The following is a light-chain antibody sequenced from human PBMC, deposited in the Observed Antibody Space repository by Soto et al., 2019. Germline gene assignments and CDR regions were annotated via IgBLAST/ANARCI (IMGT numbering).Light chain of an antibody. Sequence: QAVVTQPASVSGSPGQSITISCTGTSGDIGGYNYVSWYQHHPGKAPKLIVYDVSNRPSGISNRFSGSKSGNTASLTISGLQAEDEADYHCGSYTSSSTPVVFGGGTKLTVL. V-gene: IGLV2-14*03. J-gene: IGLJ2*01. CDR2: DVS. CDR3: GSYTSSSTPVV. CDR1: SGDIGGYNY.